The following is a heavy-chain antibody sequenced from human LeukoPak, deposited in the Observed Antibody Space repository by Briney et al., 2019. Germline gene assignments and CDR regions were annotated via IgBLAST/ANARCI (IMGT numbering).Heavy chain of an antibody. CDR2: ISGSGGST. CDR1: GFTFSSYG. Sequence: PGGSLRLSCAASGFTFSSYGMSWVRQAPGKGLEWVSAISGSGGSTYYADSVKGRFTISRDNSKNTLYLQMNSLRAEDTAVYYCAKDHLGVTSFDYWGQGTLVTVSS. J-gene: IGHJ4*02. D-gene: IGHD3-10*01. V-gene: IGHV3-23*01. CDR3: AKDHLGVTSFDY.